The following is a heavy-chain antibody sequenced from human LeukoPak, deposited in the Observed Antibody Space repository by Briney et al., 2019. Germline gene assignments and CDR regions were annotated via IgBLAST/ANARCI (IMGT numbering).Heavy chain of an antibody. CDR3: ARELFSSGSCPDG. D-gene: IGHD3-10*01. CDR2: IWSDGSNK. Sequence: QPGRSLRLSCAASGFTFSYYAIHWVRQAPGKGPEWVALIWSDGSNKYYADSVKGRITISRDNSKNTVYLQMNSLRAEDTAVYYCARELFSSGSCPDGWGQGTLVTVSS. J-gene: IGHJ4*02. V-gene: IGHV3-33*01. CDR1: GFTFSYYA.